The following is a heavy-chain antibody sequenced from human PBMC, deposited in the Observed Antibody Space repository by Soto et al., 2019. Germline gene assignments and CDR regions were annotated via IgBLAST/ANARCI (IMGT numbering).Heavy chain of an antibody. J-gene: IGHJ5*02. CDR3: ARGYYGSGRNRNWFDP. CDR2: IIPILGIA. CDR1: GGTFSSYT. D-gene: IGHD3-10*01. V-gene: IGHV1-69*02. Sequence: SVKVSCKASGGTFSSYTISWVRQAPGQGLEWMGRIIPILGIANYAQKFQGRVTITADKSTSTAYMELSSLRSEGTAVYYCARGYYGSGRNRNWFDPWGQGTLVTVS.